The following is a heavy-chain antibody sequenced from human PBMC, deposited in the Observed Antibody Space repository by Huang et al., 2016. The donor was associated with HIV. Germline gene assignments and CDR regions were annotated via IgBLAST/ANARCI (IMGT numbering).Heavy chain of an antibody. J-gene: IGHJ4*02. D-gene: IGHD6-6*01. CDR1: N. CDR3: ARDWSFGSSTSPAD. CDR2: INPKRGGT. V-gene: IGHV1-2*02. Sequence: QVQLVQSGAEVKNPGASVRVSCKASNIHGVRQAPGQGLEWRGWINPKRGGTIYAQRFQGRITMTRDTTISTVHMDLRRIQSDDTAVYFCARDWSFGSSTSPADWGQGTLVTISS.